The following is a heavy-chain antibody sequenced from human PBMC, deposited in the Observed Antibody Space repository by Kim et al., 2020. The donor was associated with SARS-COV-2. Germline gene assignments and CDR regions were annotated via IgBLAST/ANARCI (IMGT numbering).Heavy chain of an antibody. V-gene: IGHV3-33*01. CDR3: ATEASFYYGMDV. J-gene: IGHJ6*02. D-gene: IGHD6-6*01. CDR1: GFTFSSYG. Sequence: GGSLRLSCAASGFTFSSYGMHWVRQAPGKGLEWVAVIWYDGSNKYYADSVKGRFTISRDNSKNTLYLQMNSLRAEDTAVYYCATEASFYYGMDVWGQGTTVTVSS. CDR2: IWYDGSNK.